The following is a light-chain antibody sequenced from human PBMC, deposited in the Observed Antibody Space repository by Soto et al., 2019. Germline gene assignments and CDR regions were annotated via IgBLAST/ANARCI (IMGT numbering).Light chain of an antibody. CDR3: QQLNSYLIT. CDR2: AAS. CDR1: QGISSY. V-gene: IGKV1-9*01. Sequence: DIQLTQSPSFLSASVGDRVTITCRASQGISSYLAWYQQKPGKAPKLLIYAASTLQSGVPSRFSGSGSGTEFTLTISSLQPEDFATYYCQQLNSYLITFGQGTRPEI. J-gene: IGKJ5*01.